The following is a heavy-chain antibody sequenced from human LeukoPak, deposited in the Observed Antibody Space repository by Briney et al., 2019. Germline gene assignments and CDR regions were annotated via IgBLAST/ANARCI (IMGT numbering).Heavy chain of an antibody. Sequence: GGSLRLSCAASGFTFSSYGTNWVRQAPGKGLEWVSYISTTGTTVYYTDSVKGRFTISRDNAKNSLYLQMNSLRAEDTAVYYCAREIWFYWGQGTLVTVSS. V-gene: IGHV3-48*03. CDR1: GFTFSSYG. D-gene: IGHD3-9*01. CDR2: ISTTGTTV. CDR3: AREIWFY. J-gene: IGHJ4*02.